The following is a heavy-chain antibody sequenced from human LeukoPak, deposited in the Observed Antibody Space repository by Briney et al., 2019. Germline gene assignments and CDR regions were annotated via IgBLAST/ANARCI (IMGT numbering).Heavy chain of an antibody. CDR1: GDSVSSNIAA. CDR2: TYYRSKWFT. J-gene: IGHJ6*02. D-gene: IGHD3-16*01. V-gene: IGHV6-1*01. Sequence: SQTLSLTCAISGDSVSSNIAAWNWIRQSPSRGLEWLGRTYYRSKWFTDYAVSVKSRIVINPDTSKNQFSLQSNSVTLEDTAVYYCARGWGMDVWGQGTTVTVSS. CDR3: ARGWGMDV.